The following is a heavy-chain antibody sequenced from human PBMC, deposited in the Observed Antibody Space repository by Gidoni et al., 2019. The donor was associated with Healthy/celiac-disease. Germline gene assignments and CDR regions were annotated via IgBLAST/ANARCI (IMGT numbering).Heavy chain of an antibody. Sequence: QITWKESGPRLVKPTQTRTVTCTHSGFSPSTSAVGVGWIRQPPGKALEGLALIFWDDDERYSPTLKRRLTITKDTSNTQVVLTMTHMYPVDTATYYCAHSRAAGIAFDLWGQGTMVTVSS. J-gene: IGHJ3*01. D-gene: IGHD6-13*01. CDR2: IFWDDDE. CDR3: AHSRAAGIAFDL. V-gene: IGHV2-5*02. CDR1: GFSPSTSAVG.